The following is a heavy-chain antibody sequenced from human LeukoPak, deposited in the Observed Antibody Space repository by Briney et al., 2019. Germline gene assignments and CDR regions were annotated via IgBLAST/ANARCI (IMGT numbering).Heavy chain of an antibody. Sequence: ASVKVSFKASGFTFTSSAVQWVRQARGQRLEWIGWIVVGSGNTNYAQKFQERVTITRGMSTSTAYMELSSLRSEDTAVYYCAAVGGLLWFGELLGGFDPWGQGTLVTVSS. CDR2: IVVGSGNT. CDR1: GFTFTSSA. V-gene: IGHV1-58*01. J-gene: IGHJ5*02. CDR3: AAVGGLLWFGELLGGFDP. D-gene: IGHD3-10*01.